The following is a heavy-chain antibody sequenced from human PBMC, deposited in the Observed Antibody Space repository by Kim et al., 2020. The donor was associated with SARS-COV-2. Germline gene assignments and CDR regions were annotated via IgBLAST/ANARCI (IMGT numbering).Heavy chain of an antibody. CDR2: IDTSTGTP. CDR3: AGDHCTNTSCFDP. D-gene: IGHD2-8*01. J-gene: IGHJ5*02. CDR1: GYSFTNHA. V-gene: IGHV7-4-1*02. Sequence: ASVKVSCRGSGYSFTNHAINWVRQAPGQGLEWMGWIDTSTGTPTYAQGFTGRFVFSLDTSVTTAYLQITSLKTEDTALYFCAGDHCTNTSCFDPWGQGTLITVSS.